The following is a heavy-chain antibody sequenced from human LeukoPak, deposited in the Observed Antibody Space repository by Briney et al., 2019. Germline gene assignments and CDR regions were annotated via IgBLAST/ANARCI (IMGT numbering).Heavy chain of an antibody. CDR3: ARHHRDYSNNNWFDP. CDR1: GGSISSSSYY. Sequence: SETLSLTCTVSGGSISSSSYYWGWIRQPPGKGLEWIGSIYYSGSTYYNPSLKSRVTISVDTSKNQFSLKLSSVTPADTAVYYCARHHRDYSNNNWFDPWGQGTLVTVSS. J-gene: IGHJ5*02. CDR2: IYYSGST. V-gene: IGHV4-39*01. D-gene: IGHD4-11*01.